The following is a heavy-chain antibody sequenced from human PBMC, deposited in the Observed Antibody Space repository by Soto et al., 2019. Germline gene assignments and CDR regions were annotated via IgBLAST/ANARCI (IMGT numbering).Heavy chain of an antibody. J-gene: IGHJ4*02. D-gene: IGHD2-21*02. Sequence: EVQLLESGGGLVQPGGSLRLSCAASGFTFSSYGMDWVRQAPGKGLEWVSHINGNGGDTYYADSVKGRLTISRDNSRDSVSLQMNSLRAEHTAIYYCANGHGDCPGVYFDYWGQGILVTVSS. V-gene: IGHV3-23*01. CDR1: GFTFSSYG. CDR2: INGNGGDT. CDR3: ANGHGDCPGVYFDY.